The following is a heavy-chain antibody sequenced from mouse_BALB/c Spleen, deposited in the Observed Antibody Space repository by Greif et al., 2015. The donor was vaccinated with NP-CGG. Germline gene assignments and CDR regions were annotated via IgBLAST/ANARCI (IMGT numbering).Heavy chain of an antibody. CDR1: GYTFTSYT. V-gene: IGHV1-4*01. CDR2: INPSSGYT. Sequence: LQESGAELARPGASVKMSCKASGYTFTSYTMHWVKQRPGQGLEWIGYINPSSGYTNYNQKLKDKATLTADESSSTAYMQLSSLTSEDSAVYYCARYYGSSYAMDYWGQGTSVTVSS. D-gene: IGHD1-1*01. J-gene: IGHJ4*01. CDR3: ARYYGSSYAMDY.